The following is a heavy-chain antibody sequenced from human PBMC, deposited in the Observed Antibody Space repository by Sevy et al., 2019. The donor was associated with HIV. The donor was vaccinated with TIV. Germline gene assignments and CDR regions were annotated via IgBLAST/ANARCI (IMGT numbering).Heavy chain of an antibody. D-gene: IGHD3-10*01. CDR3: ARGRYYYGSGSYYYS. J-gene: IGHJ4*02. CDR1: GGSFSGYY. Sequence: SETLSLTCAVYGGSFSGYYWSWIRQPPGKGLEWIGEINHSGSTNYNPSLKSRVTISVDTSKNQLSLKLSSVTAADTAVYYCARGRYYYGSGSYYYSWGQGTLVTVSS. CDR2: INHSGST. V-gene: IGHV4-34*01.